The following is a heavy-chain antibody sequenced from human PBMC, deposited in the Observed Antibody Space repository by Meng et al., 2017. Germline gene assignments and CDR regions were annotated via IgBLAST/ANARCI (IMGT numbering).Heavy chain of an antibody. CDR3: ARDGVGATEGYFDY. CDR2: IIPIFGTA. D-gene: IGHD1-26*01. J-gene: IGHJ4*02. CDR1: GGTFSSYA. V-gene: IGHV1-69*06. Sequence: QVQLVQSGSEGKKPGFSVKVSCKASGGTFSSYAISWVRQAPGQGLEWMGGIIPIFGTANYAQKFQGRATITADKSTSTAYMELSSLRSEDTAVYYCARDGVGATEGYFDYWGQGTLVTVSS.